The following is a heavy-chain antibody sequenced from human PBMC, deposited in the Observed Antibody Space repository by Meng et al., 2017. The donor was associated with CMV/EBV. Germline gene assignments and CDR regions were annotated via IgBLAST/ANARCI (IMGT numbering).Heavy chain of an antibody. D-gene: IGHD6-19*01. CDR2: IIPIFGTA. CDR3: VLDSSGWYSM. Sequence: SAKVSCKASGGTFSSYSFSWVRQAPGQGLEWMGEIIPIFGTANYAQKFQDRVTITTDESTSTAYMELSSLGSEDTAVYYCVLDSSGWYSMWGQGTLVTVSS. J-gene: IGHJ4*02. CDR1: GGTFSSYS. V-gene: IGHV1-69*05.